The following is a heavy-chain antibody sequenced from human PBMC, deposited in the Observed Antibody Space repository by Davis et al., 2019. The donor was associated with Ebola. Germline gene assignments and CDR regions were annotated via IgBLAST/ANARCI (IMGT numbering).Heavy chain of an antibody. J-gene: IGHJ3*02. CDR1: GGSISSSSYY. CDR3: ARHGGSGSYRGHKDAFDI. Sequence: PGGSLRLSCTVSGGSISSSSYYWGWIRQPPGKGLEWIGSIYYSGSTYYNPSLKSRVTISVDTSKNQFSLKLSSVTAADTAVYYCARHGGSGSYRGHKDAFDIWGQGTMVTVSS. CDR2: IYYSGST. V-gene: IGHV4-39*01. D-gene: IGHD1-26*01.